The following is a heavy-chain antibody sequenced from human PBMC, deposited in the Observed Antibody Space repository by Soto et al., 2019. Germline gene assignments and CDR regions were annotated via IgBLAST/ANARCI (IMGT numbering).Heavy chain of an antibody. J-gene: IGHJ6*03. CDR3: ASGPYTSSSGGYYYYYMDV. CDR1: GGTFSSYA. D-gene: IGHD6-6*01. V-gene: IGHV1-69*02. CDR2: IVPMFGIP. Sequence: QVQLVQSGAEVKKPGSSVKVSCKASGGTFSSYAINWVRQAPGQGLEWMGRIVPMFGIPNFAPKFQGRVTMTADRSTTTAYMELSSLRSEYTAVYYCASGPYTSSSGGYYYYYMDVWGKGTTVTVSS.